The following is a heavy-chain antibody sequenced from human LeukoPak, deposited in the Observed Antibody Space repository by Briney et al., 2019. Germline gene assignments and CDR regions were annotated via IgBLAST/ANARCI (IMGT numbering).Heavy chain of an antibody. Sequence: GGSLRLSCTTSGFTFGDYAMSWFRQAPGKGLEWVGFIRSKAYGGTTEYAASVKGRFTISRDDSKSIAYLQMNSLKTEDTAVYYCSRDAASTVTGSFDYWGQGTLVTVSS. CDR2: IRSKAYGGTT. J-gene: IGHJ4*02. D-gene: IGHD4-17*01. CDR1: GFTFGDYA. CDR3: SRDAASTVTGSFDY. V-gene: IGHV3-49*03.